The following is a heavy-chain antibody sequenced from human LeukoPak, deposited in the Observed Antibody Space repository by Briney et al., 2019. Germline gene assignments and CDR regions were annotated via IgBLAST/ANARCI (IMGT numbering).Heavy chain of an antibody. Sequence: ASVKVSCKASGYTFTSYGISWVRQAPGQGLEWMGWISAYNGNTNYAQKLQGRVTMTTDTSTSTVYMELSSLRSEDTAVYYCARVGAWELLRSAFDIWGQGTMVTVSS. V-gene: IGHV1-18*01. CDR1: GYTFTSYG. CDR3: ARVGAWELLRSAFDI. CDR2: ISAYNGNT. J-gene: IGHJ3*02. D-gene: IGHD1-26*01.